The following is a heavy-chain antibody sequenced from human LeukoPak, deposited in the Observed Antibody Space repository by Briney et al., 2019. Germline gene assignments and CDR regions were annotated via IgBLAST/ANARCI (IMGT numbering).Heavy chain of an antibody. Sequence: GGSLRLSCAASGFTFSSYEMNWVRQAPGKGLEWVSYISSSGSTIYYADSVKGRFTISRDNAKNSLYLQMNSLRAEDTAVYYCARVWVRGVIDYWGQGTLVTVSS. CDR2: ISSSGSTI. CDR3: ARVWVRGVIDY. D-gene: IGHD3-10*01. CDR1: GFTFSSYE. V-gene: IGHV3-48*03. J-gene: IGHJ4*02.